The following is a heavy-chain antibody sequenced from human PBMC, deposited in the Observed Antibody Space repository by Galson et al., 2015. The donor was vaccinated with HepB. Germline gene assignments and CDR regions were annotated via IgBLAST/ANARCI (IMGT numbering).Heavy chain of an antibody. CDR1: GFTFSSYS. CDR3: AGEGAAGPNWFDP. Sequence: SLRLSCAASGFTFSSYSMNWVRQAPGKGLEWVSSISSSSSYIYYADSVKGRFTISRDNAKNSLYLQMNSLRAEDTAVYYCAGEGAAGPNWFDPWGQGTLVTVSS. J-gene: IGHJ5*02. CDR2: ISSSSSYI. V-gene: IGHV3-21*01. D-gene: IGHD6-13*01.